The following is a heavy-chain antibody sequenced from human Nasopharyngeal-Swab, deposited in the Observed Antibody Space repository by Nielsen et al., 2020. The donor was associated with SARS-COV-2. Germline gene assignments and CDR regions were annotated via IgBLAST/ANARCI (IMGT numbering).Heavy chain of an antibody. J-gene: IGHJ4*02. CDR3: ARVGWTGNYRGQLDS. Sequence: GESLKISCKVSGYKILNYWIGWVRQMPGKGPEWVGIIYPGDSDTRFSPSLEGQVPMSVDRSISTAYLQWSSLKDSDSAMYYCARVGWTGNYRGQLDSWGQGTLVTVSS. CDR1: GYKILNYW. CDR2: IYPGDSDT. V-gene: IGHV5-51*01. D-gene: IGHD3/OR15-3a*01.